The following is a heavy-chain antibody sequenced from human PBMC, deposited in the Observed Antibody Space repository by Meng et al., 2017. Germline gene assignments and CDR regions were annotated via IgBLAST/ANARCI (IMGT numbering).Heavy chain of an antibody. CDR3: AKDMGEGGSEIFDY. CDR2: ISWNSGSI. J-gene: IGHJ4*02. V-gene: IGHV3-9*01. D-gene: IGHD3-16*01. CDR1: GFTFVDYA. Sequence: GGSLRLSCAASGFTFVDYAMHWVRQAPGKGLEWVSGISWNSGSIGYADSVKGRFTISRDNAKNSLYLQMNSLRAEDTALYYCAKDMGEGGSEIFDYWGQGTLVTVSS.